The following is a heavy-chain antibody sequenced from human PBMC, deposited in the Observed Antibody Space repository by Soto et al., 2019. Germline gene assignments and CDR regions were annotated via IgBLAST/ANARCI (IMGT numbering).Heavy chain of an antibody. D-gene: IGHD5-12*01. CDR2: ISYDGSNK. CDR1: GFTFSSYA. J-gene: IGHJ3*02. Sequence: QVQLVESGGGVVQPGRSLRLSCAASGFTFSSYAMHWVRQAPGKGLEWVAVISYDGSNKYYADSVKGRFTISKDNSKNTLYLQMNSLGAKDTAVYYCARDQGYSGYDGDDAFDIWGQGTMVTVSS. V-gene: IGHV3-30-3*01. CDR3: ARDQGYSGYDGDDAFDI.